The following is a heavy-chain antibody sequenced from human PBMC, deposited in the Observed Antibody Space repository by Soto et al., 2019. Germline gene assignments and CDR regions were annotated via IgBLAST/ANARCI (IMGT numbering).Heavy chain of an antibody. Sequence: VASVKVSCKASAGTFSSYAISWVRQAPGQGLEWMGIIYPGDSDTRYSPSFQGQVTISADKSISTAYLQSSSPKASATAMYYSARGELGYCSGTSCHPHSFYYYGMDVWGQGTTVAVSS. J-gene: IGHJ6*02. CDR1: AGTFSSYA. CDR3: ARGELGYCSGTSCHPHSFYYYGMDV. CDR2: IYPGDSDT. V-gene: IGHV5-51*01. D-gene: IGHD2-2*01.